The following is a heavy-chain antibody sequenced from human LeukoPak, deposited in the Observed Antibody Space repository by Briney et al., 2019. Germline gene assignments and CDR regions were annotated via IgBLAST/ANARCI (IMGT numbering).Heavy chain of an antibody. CDR1: GFSFSSSA. D-gene: IGHD6-19*01. Sequence: GGSLRLSCAASGFSFSSSAMGWVRQAPGKGLEGVSSISSNGGSTYYADSVKGRFTISRDNSKNTLYLQMNSLRAEDTAVYYCAKDGDSSGWYGYLDYWGQGTLVTVSS. CDR3: AKDGDSSGWYGYLDY. V-gene: IGHV3-23*01. J-gene: IGHJ4*02. CDR2: ISSNGGST.